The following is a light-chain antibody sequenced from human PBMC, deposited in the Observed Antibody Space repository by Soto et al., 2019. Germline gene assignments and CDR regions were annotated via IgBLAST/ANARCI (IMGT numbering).Light chain of an antibody. J-gene: IGKJ1*01. Sequence: EIVMTQSPATLSVSPGERATLSCRASQSVSSNLAWYQQKPGQAPRLLIYGASTRATGIPARFSGTGSGTEFTLTISSLQSEDFAVNYCQQYDNWPPWTFGQGTMVDNK. CDR1: QSVSSN. CDR2: GAS. CDR3: QQYDNWPPWT. V-gene: IGKV3-15*01.